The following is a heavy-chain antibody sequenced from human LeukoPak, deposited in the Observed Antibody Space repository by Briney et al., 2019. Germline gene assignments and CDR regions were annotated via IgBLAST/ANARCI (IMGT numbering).Heavy chain of an antibody. V-gene: IGHV4-59*01. Sequence: SETLSLTCTVSGGSISSYYWSWIRQPPGKGLEWIGYIYYSGSTNYNPSLKSRVTISVDTSKNQFSLKLSSVTAADTAVYYCASGTTHCTNGVCSNWFDPWGQGTLVTVSS. CDR2: IYYSGST. J-gene: IGHJ5*02. CDR3: ASGTTHCTNGVCSNWFDP. D-gene: IGHD2-8*01. CDR1: GGSISSYY.